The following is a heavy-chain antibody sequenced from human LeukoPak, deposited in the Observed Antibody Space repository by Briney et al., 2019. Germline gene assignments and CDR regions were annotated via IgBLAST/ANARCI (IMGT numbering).Heavy chain of an antibody. Sequence: PGGSLRLSCAASGFTFSSYSMNWVRQAPGKGLEWVSSISSSSSYIYYADSVKGRFTISRDNAKNSLYLQMNSLRAEDTAVYYCARAGVYYYDSSGDDYWGQGTLVTVSS. CDR1: GFTFSSYS. V-gene: IGHV3-21*01. CDR2: ISSSSSYI. CDR3: ARAGVYYYDSSGDDY. D-gene: IGHD3-22*01. J-gene: IGHJ4*02.